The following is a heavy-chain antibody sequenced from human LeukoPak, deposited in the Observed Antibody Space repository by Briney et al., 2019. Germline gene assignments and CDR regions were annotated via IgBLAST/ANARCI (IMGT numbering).Heavy chain of an antibody. CDR3: AKDQWLVPPQDDFDV. D-gene: IGHD6-19*01. CDR2: ISDSGDKT. CDR1: GFTFANYA. Sequence: GGSLRLSCAASGFTFANYAMNWVRQAPGRGLEWVATISDSGDKTYYADSVKGRFTISRDNPKNTLYLQMNSLRAEDTALYYCAKDQWLVPPQDDFDVWGQGSMVTVSS. J-gene: IGHJ3*01. V-gene: IGHV3-23*01.